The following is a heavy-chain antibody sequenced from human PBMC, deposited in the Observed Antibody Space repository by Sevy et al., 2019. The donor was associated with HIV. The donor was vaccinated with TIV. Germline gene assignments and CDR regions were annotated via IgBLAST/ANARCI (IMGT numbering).Heavy chain of an antibody. D-gene: IGHD6-13*01. J-gene: IGHJ4*02. CDR2: SGST. V-gene: IGHV4-59*01. Sequence: SETLSLTCTVSGVYMSNYCWAWIRQPPGKGLECVGFSGSTNYNPSLKRRVTTSVDTSKNHFSLKLSSVTVADTAIYYCARGGPNQHQLDYFDYWGQGTLVTVSS. CDR1: GVYMSNYC. CDR3: ARGGPNQHQLDYFDY.